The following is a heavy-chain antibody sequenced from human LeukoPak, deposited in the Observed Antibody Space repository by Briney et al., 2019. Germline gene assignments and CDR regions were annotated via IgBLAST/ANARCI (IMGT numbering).Heavy chain of an antibody. CDR1: GYSFTSHY. CDR3: ASQTRMYYYDSSGYSRAYAFDI. D-gene: IGHD3-22*01. J-gene: IGHJ3*02. Sequence: ASVKVSCKASGYSFTSHYMHWVRQAPGQGLEWLGLINPSGSSTLYAQKFQGRVTMTRDMSTTTDYMELSSLRSEDTAVYYCASQTRMYYYDSSGYSRAYAFDIWGQGTMVTVSS. CDR2: INPSGSST. V-gene: IGHV1-46*01.